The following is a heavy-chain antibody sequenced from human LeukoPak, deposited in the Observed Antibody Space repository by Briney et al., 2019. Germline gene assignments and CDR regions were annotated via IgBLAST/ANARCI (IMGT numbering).Heavy chain of an antibody. V-gene: IGHV1-8*03. D-gene: IGHD1-7*01. Sequence: ASVKVSCKASGYTFTSYYMHWVRQAPGQGLEWMGWMNPNSGNTGYAQKFQGRITITRNTSIRTAYMELSSLRSEDTAVYYCARAHNWKYGSFDFWGQGTLVTVSS. CDR3: ARAHNWKYGSFDF. CDR1: GYTFTSYY. CDR2: MNPNSGNT. J-gene: IGHJ4*02.